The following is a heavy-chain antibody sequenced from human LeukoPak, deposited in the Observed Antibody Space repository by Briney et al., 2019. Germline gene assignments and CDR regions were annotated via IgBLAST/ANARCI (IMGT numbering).Heavy chain of an antibody. Sequence: SETLSLTCTVSGDSISSSSYYWGWIRQPPGKGLEWIGNIYYSGSTYYNSSLKSRVTMSVDTSKNQFSLKLSSVTAADTAVYYCARLRITIFGVVDWGKYYFDYWGQGTLVTVSP. CDR1: GDSISSSSYY. V-gene: IGHV4-39*01. CDR3: ARLRITIFGVVDWGKYYFDY. D-gene: IGHD3-3*01. J-gene: IGHJ4*02. CDR2: IYYSGST.